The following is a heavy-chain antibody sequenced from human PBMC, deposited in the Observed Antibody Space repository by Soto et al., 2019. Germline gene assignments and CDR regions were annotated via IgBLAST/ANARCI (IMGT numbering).Heavy chain of an antibody. CDR1: GFTFSSYV. V-gene: IGHV3-30*18. CDR2: ISYDGSNK. Sequence: QVQLVESGGGVVQPGRSLRLSCAASGFTFSSYVIHWVRQAPGKGLEWVAVISYDGSNKYYADSVKGRFTISRDNSKNMLYLQMNSLRGEDTAVYYCAKDAQKGVCYHFDYWGQGTLVTVSS. D-gene: IGHD2-8*01. CDR3: AKDAQKGVCYHFDY. J-gene: IGHJ4*02.